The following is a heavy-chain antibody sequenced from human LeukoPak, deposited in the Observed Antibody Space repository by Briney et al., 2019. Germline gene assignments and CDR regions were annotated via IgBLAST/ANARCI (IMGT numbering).Heavy chain of an antibody. J-gene: IGHJ5*02. V-gene: IGHV3-23*01. D-gene: IGHD3-3*01. CDR3: AKDDDFWSGFASRFDP. CDR2: ISGSGGST. Sequence: GGSLRLSSAASGFTFSSYAMSWVRQAPGKGLEWVSAISGSGGSTYYADSVKGRFTISRDNSKNTLYLQMNSLRAEDTAVYYCAKDDDFWSGFASRFDPWGQGTLVTVSS. CDR1: GFTFSSYA.